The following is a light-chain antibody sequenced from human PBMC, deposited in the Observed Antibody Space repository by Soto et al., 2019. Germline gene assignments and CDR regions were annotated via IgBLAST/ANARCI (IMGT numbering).Light chain of an antibody. CDR2: GAS. CDR1: RRVTSTY. Sequence: EIVLTQSPATLSLSPGERATLSCRASRRVTSTYLAWYQHKPGQAPRLLLYGASSRATGIPDRFSGSGSGTDFTLTISSLQSEDFAVYYCQEYNNWHPVTFGGGTKVDIK. V-gene: IGKV3D-20*02. J-gene: IGKJ4*01. CDR3: QEYNNWHPVT.